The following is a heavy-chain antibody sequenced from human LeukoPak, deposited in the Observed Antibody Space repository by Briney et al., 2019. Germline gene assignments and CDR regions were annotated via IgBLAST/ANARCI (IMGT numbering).Heavy chain of an antibody. V-gene: IGHV1-18*01. Sequence: PEASVEVSCKASGYTFTSYGISWVRQAPGQGLEWMGWISAYNGNTTYAQKLQGRVTMTTDTSTSTAYMELRSLRSDDTAVYYCARAETSGWFYFDYWGQGTLVTVSS. D-gene: IGHD6-19*01. J-gene: IGHJ4*02. CDR3: ARAETSGWFYFDY. CDR1: GYTFTSYG. CDR2: ISAYNGNT.